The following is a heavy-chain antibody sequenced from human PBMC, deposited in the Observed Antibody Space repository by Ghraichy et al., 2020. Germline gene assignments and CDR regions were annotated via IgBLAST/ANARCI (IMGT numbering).Heavy chain of an antibody. J-gene: IGHJ4*02. Sequence: SETLSLTCAVYGGSFSGYYWSWIRQPPGKGLEWIGEINHSGSTNYNPSLKSRVTISVDTSKNQFSLKLSSVTAADTAVYYWARGRGYSSSDFDYWGQGTLVTVAS. V-gene: IGHV4-34*01. CDR1: GGSFSGYY. D-gene: IGHD6-6*01. CDR3: ARGRGYSSSDFDY. CDR2: INHSGST.